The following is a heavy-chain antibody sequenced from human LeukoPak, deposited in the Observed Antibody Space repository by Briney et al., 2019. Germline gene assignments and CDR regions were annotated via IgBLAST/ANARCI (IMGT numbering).Heavy chain of an antibody. Sequence: PGGSLRLSCAASGFTFSSYWMSWVRQAPGKGLEWVARIKNDGSEKYCVDSVKGRFTISRDNANNSLYLQMNSLRADDTAVYYSARDIGLRKAAPPGWSDPWGQGALVTVSS. D-gene: IGHD6-6*01. CDR1: GFTFSSYW. CDR3: ARDIGLRKAAPPGWSDP. CDR2: IKNDGSEK. J-gene: IGHJ5*02. V-gene: IGHV3-7*01.